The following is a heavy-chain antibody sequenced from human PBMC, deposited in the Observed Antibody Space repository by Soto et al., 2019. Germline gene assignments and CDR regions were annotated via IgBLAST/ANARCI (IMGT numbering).Heavy chain of an antibody. D-gene: IGHD2-8*01. CDR3: VITWVGGHQVFPNGYFYLDV. J-gene: IGHJ4*02. CDR2: INSSGSA. CDR1: GGFISGSPFY. V-gene: IGHV4-39*01. Sequence: QLQLQESGPGLVKPSETLSLTCSVAGGFISGSPFYWGWVRQPPGKGLEWLGSINSSGSAYYNPSLKSRVTMSLDTSNNEFSLQLTSVSAAGTAVYHCVITWVGGHQVFPNGYFYLDVWGQGALVTVSS.